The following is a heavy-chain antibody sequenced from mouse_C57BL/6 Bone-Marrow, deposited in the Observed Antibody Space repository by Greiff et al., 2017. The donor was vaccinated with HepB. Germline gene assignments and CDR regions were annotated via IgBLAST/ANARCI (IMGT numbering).Heavy chain of an antibody. CDR1: GYTFTDYY. J-gene: IGHJ4*01. V-gene: IGHV1-26*01. D-gene: IGHD2-3*01. CDR2: INPNNGGT. CDR3: ARVHDGYYYAMDY. Sequence: EVQLQQSGPELVKPGASVKISCKASGYTFTDYYMNWVKQSHGKSLEWIGDINPNNGGTSYNQKFKGKATLTVDKSSSTAYMEIRSLTSEDSAVYYCARVHDGYYYAMDYWGQGTSVTVSS.